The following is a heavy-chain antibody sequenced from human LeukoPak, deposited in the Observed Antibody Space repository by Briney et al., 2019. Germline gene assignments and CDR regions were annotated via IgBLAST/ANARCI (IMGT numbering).Heavy chain of an antibody. V-gene: IGHV4-4*02. CDR1: GGSIISSKW. CDR2: VFESGTT. J-gene: IGHJ2*01. CDR3: ARGDYYSAGYNWFFDV. D-gene: IGHD3-22*01. Sequence: SETLSLTCAVSGGSIISSKWWSWVRQPPGKGLEGIGEVFESGTTNYSPSLKGRLSISVDTSKNQFSLNLYSVTAADTAVYFCARGDYYSAGYNWFFDVWGRGTLVTVSS.